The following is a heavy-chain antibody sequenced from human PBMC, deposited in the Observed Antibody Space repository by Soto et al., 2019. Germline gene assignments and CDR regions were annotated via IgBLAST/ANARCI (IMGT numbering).Heavy chain of an antibody. J-gene: IGHJ4*02. CDR1: GFTFSSYG. V-gene: IGHV3-30*18. D-gene: IGHD1-26*01. CDR2: ISYDGSNK. Sequence: PGGSLRLSCAASGFTFSSYGMHWVRQAPGKGLEWVAVISYDGSNKYYADSVKGRFTISRDNSKNTLYLQMNSLRAEDTAVYYCAKDRTEWEPGDYFDYWGQGTLVTVSS. CDR3: AKDRTEWEPGDYFDY.